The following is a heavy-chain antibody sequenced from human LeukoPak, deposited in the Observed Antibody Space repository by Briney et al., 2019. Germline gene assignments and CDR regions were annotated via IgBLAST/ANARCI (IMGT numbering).Heavy chain of an antibody. V-gene: IGHV3-30*01. J-gene: IGHJ4*02. D-gene: IGHD6-19*01. CDR2: ISYDGSKE. CDR1: GFTFSNYS. Sequence: GGSLGLSCAAAGFTFSNYSMHWARHSPVAGLEWVAFISYDGSKESYADSVKGRFTISRDNSKNTLYLHMNSLRQDDSAVYYCARGAYSSGWVWGQGTPVTVSA. CDR3: ARGAYSSGWV.